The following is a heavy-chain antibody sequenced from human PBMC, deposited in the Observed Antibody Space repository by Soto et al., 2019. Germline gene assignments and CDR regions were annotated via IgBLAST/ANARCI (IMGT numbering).Heavy chain of an antibody. CDR2: IYWDEDK. J-gene: IGHJ4*02. Sequence: QITLKESGPTLVKPTQTLTLTCTFSGFSLTTSGVGVGWIRQPPGKALEWLALIYWDEDKRYSPSLQSRLTITKDTSKNQVVLTMTYMDPVDTATYYCGHRSIGLSYRGFDYWGQGTLVTVSS. CDR1: GFSLTTSGVG. CDR3: GHRSIGLSYRGFDY. V-gene: IGHV2-5*02. D-gene: IGHD5-18*01.